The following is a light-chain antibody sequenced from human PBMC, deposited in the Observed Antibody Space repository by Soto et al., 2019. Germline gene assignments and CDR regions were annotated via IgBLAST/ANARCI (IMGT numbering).Light chain of an antibody. CDR3: QQYDTYWT. V-gene: IGKV1-5*03. CDR2: KAS. Sequence: DIQMTQSPSTLSASVGDRVILPCRASESISNWLALYQQNPGKAPNLLIYKASSLKSRVPLRFSGSGSGTEFTLTINSLQPDDFATYYCQQYDTYWTFGQGTKVDIK. CDR1: ESISNW. J-gene: IGKJ1*01.